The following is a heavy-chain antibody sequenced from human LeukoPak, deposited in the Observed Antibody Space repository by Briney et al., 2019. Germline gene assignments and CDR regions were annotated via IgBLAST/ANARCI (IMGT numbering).Heavy chain of an antibody. Sequence: ASVKVSCKASGYTFSSYDFNWVRQATGQGLEWMGWINTNTGNPTYAQGFTGRFVFSLDTSVSTAYLQISSLKAEDTAVYYCARDKSEFCGGDCSIRDACFDYWGQGTLVTVSS. CDR2: INTNTGNP. D-gene: IGHD2-21*02. CDR3: ARDKSEFCGGDCSIRDACFDY. V-gene: IGHV7-4-1*02. J-gene: IGHJ4*02. CDR1: GYTFSSYD.